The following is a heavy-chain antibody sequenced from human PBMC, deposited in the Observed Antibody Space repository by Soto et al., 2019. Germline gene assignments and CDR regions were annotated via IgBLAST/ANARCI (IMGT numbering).Heavy chain of an antibody. CDR2: SNEDSSYI. J-gene: IGHJ6*03. V-gene: IGHV3-21*02. D-gene: IGHD3-3*01. CDR3: VRDFGLYFRSGYMDV. Sequence: EVQLVESGGGLVKPGGSLRLSCAASGVDFSSYSMNWVRQAPGKGLEWVSSSNEDSSYIYYEHSLRGRFTISRDNAKESLYLQMNSLRAEDTAVYYCVRDFGLYFRSGYMDVWGDGATVTVSS. CDR1: GVDFSSYS.